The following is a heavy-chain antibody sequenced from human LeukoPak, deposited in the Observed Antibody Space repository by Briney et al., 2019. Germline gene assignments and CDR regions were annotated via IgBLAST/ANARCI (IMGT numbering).Heavy chain of an antibody. CDR3: ARDLDYYDSPHFDY. J-gene: IGHJ4*02. CDR2: INWNGGST. Sequence: PGGSLGLSCAASGFTFDDYGMSWVRQAPGKGLEWVSGINWNGGSTGYADSVKGRFTISRDNAKNSLYLQMNSLRAEDTALYYCARDLDYYDSPHFDYWGQGALVTVSS. V-gene: IGHV3-20*04. D-gene: IGHD3-22*01. CDR1: GFTFDDYG.